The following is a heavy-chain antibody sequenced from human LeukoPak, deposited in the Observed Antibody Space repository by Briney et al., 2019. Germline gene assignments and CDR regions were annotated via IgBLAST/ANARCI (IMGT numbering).Heavy chain of an antibody. V-gene: IGHV1-18*04. CDR2: ISAYNGNT. D-gene: IGHD4-17*01. CDR1: GYTFTGHA. J-gene: IGHJ4*02. Sequence: ASVKVSCKASGYTFTGHAMNWVRQAPGQGLEWMGWISAYNGNTNYAQRLQGRVTMTTDTSTSTAYMELRSLRSDDTAVYYCARDRDYGDYNTQDLFVYWGQGTLVTVSS. CDR3: ARDRDYGDYNTQDLFVY.